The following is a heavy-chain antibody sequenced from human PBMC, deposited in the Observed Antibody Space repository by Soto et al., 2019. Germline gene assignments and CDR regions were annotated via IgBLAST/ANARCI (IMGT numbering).Heavy chain of an antibody. CDR1: GGTFSSYA. Sequence: QVQLVQSGAEVKKPGSSVKVSYKASGGTFSSYAISWVRQAPGQGLEWMGGIIPIFGTANYAQKFQGRVTITADESTSTAYMELSSLRSEDTAVYYCARAGPHCSGGSCYSLDYWGQGTLVTVSS. V-gene: IGHV1-69*12. CDR3: ARAGPHCSGGSCYSLDY. J-gene: IGHJ4*02. D-gene: IGHD2-15*01. CDR2: IIPIFGTA.